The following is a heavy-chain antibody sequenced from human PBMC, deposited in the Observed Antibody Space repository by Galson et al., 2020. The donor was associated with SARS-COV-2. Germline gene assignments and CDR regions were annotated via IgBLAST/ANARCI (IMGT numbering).Heavy chain of an antibody. V-gene: IGHV3-30-3*01. J-gene: IGHJ6*03. D-gene: IGHD2-8*01. CDR3: ARGYCTNGVCSSYYYMDV. CDR2: ISYDGSNK. Sequence: GESLKISCAASGFTFSSYAMHWVRQAPGKGLEWVAVISYDGSNKYYADSVKGRFTISRDNSKNTLYLQMNSLRAEDTAVYYCARGYCTNGVCSSYYYMDVWGKGTTVTVSS. CDR1: GFTFSSYA.